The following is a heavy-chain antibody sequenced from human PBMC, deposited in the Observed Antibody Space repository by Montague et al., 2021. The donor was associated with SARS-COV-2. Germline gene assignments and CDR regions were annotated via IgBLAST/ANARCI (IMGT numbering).Heavy chain of an antibody. CDR1: GDSVSSNTAT. CDR3: ARTTTRMLYPENAFDI. D-gene: IGHD2-15*01. Sequence: CAISGDSVSSNTATWNWIRQSPSRGLEWLGRAYYRSKWYHDYAISLKSRITINPDTSKNQFSLQLSSVAPEDTAVFHCARTTTRMLYPENAFDIWGQGTMVTVSS. CDR2: AYYRSKWYH. V-gene: IGHV6-1*01. J-gene: IGHJ3*02.